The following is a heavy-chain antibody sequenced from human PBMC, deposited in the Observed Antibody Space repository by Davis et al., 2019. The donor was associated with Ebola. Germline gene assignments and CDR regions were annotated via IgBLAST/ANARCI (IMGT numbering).Heavy chain of an antibody. Sequence: GESLKISCAASGFTFSDYYMSWIRQAPGKGLEWVSYISSSSSYTNYADSVKGRFTISRDNAKNSLYLQMNSLRAEDTAVYYCARAPSIAVAGTDYWGQGTLVTVSS. V-gene: IGHV3-11*05. D-gene: IGHD6-19*01. CDR1: GFTFSDYY. J-gene: IGHJ4*02. CDR2: ISSSSSYT. CDR3: ARAPSIAVAGTDY.